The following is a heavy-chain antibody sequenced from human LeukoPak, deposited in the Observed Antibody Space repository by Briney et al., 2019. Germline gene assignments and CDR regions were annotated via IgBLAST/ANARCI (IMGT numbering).Heavy chain of an antibody. CDR3: ARDGTSGSYDY. J-gene: IGHJ4*02. CDR1: GFTFSDHY. D-gene: IGHD1-26*01. CDR2: SRNKANSYTT. V-gene: IGHV3-72*01. Sequence: GGSLRLSCAASGFTFSDHYMDWVRQAPGKGLEWVGRSRNKANSYTTEYAAAVKGRFTISRDDSKNSLHLQMNSLKTEDTAVYYCARDGTSGSYDYWDQGTLVTVSS.